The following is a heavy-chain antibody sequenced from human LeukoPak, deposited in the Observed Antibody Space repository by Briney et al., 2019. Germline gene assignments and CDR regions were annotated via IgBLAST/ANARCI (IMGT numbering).Heavy chain of an antibody. V-gene: IGHV4-39*07. CDR3: ARDKPYSSGWYEYYYMDV. CDR2: ICYNGNT. D-gene: IGHD6-19*01. J-gene: IGHJ6*03. CDR1: GGSITSGGYC. Sequence: SETLSLTCTVSGGSITSGGYCWGWIRQPPGKGLEWIGIICYNGNTHYNPSLQSRVTMSVDTSKNQFSLKLSSVTAADTAVYYCARDKPYSSGWYEYYYMDVWGKGTTVTIS.